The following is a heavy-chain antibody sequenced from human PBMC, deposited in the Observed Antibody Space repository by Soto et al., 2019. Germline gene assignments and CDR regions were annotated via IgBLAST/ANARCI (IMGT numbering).Heavy chain of an antibody. CDR3: ASAAREYYYYGMDV. V-gene: IGHV3-23*01. J-gene: IGHJ6*02. CDR2: IYGNGGGT. Sequence: GGFLRLSCAGSGFTFSTYSMNWVRQAPGKGLEWVSGIYGNGGGTFYADSVKGRFTISRDNSKNTLYLQMNSLRAEDTAVYYCASAAREYYYYGMDVWGQGTTVTVSS. CDR1: GFTFSTYS.